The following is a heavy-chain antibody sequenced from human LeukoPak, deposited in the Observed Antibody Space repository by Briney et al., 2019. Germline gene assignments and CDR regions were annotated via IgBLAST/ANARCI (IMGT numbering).Heavy chain of an antibody. CDR1: GYTFTSYD. V-gene: IGHV1-8*01. CDR3: ARDIAAAGTYYYGMDV. J-gene: IGHJ6*02. Sequence: GASVKVSCKASGYTFTSYDINWVRQATGQGLEWMGWMNPNSGNTGYAQKFQGRVTMTRNTSISTAYMELSSLRSEDTAVYYCARDIAAAGTYYYGMDVWGQGTTVTVSS. CDR2: MNPNSGNT. D-gene: IGHD6-13*01.